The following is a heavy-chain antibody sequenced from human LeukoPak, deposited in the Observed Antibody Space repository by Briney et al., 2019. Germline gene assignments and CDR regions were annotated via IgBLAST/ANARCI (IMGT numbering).Heavy chain of an antibody. D-gene: IGHD2-15*01. Sequence: ASVKVSCKASGYTFTTYYMHWLRQAPGQGLEWMGIINLSGGATTYAQKFQGRVTITRDMSTSTVYMELSSLRSADTAVYYCAREGYCSGASCHSGAHFQHWGQGTLVTVSS. CDR1: GYTFTTYY. CDR3: AREGYCSGASCHSGAHFQH. CDR2: INLSGGAT. V-gene: IGHV1-46*01. J-gene: IGHJ1*01.